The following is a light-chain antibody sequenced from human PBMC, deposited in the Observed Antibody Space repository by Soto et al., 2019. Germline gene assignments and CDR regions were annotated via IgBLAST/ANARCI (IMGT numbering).Light chain of an antibody. CDR2: GAS. CDR1: QAVSSNY. V-gene: IGKV3-20*01. Sequence: EIVMTQSPAALSVSPGERATLCCRASQAVSSNYLAWYQQKRGQAPRLFISGASGRETGVPDRFSGSGAGTEFTRTIDRLESEDFEVYFCQQYGDLPWTFGQGTKV. CDR3: QQYGDLPWT. J-gene: IGKJ1*01.